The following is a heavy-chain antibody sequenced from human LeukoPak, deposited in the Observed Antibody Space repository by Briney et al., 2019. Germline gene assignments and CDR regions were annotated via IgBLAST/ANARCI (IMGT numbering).Heavy chain of an antibody. V-gene: IGHV3-11*01. D-gene: IGHD3-16*02. Sequence: KPGGSLRLSCAASGFTFSDYNMRWIRQAPGKGLEWVSSISRSGSTKYYADSVKGRFTISRDNSKNTLYLQMNSLRAEDTAVYYCAKDRDYVWGSYRDAFDIWGQGTMVTVSS. J-gene: IGHJ3*02. CDR1: GFTFSDYN. CDR3: AKDRDYVWGSYRDAFDI. CDR2: ISRSGSTK.